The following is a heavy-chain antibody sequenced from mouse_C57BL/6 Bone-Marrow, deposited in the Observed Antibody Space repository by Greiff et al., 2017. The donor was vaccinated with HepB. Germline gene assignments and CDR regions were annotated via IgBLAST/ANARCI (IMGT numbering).Heavy chain of an antibody. CDR2: IHPNSGST. J-gene: IGHJ1*03. D-gene: IGHD1-1*01. V-gene: IGHV1-64*01. CDR3: ARGRLYGSSYCWYFDV. Sequence: QVQLQHPGAELVKPGASVKLSCKASGYTFTSYWMHWVKQRPGQGLEWIGMIHPNSGSTNYNEKFKSKATLTVDKSSSTAYMQLSSLTSEDSAVYYCARGRLYGSSYCWYFDVWGTGTTVTVSS. CDR1: GYTFTSYW.